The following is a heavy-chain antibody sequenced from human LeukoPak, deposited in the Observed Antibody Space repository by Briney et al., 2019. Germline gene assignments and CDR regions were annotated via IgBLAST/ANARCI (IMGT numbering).Heavy chain of an antibody. V-gene: IGHV4-34*01. Sequence: AETLSLTCAVYGGSLSGYYWSWIRQPPGKGREWIGEINHSGSPNYNPPRKSRVTISVDTSKNQFSLKLSSVNAGDTALYSCARAVGCFWEWLLVPGYYGMDLWGQGTRVSVSS. CDR3: ARAVGCFWEWLLVPGYYGMDL. CDR2: INHSGSP. J-gene: IGHJ6*02. D-gene: IGHD3-3*01. CDR1: GGSLSGYY.